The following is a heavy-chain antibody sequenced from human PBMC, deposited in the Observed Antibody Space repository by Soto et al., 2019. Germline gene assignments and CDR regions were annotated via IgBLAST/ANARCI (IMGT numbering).Heavy chain of an antibody. Sequence: GGSLRLSCAASGFTFSTYAMSWVRQAPGKGLEWVSVISGSDGSAYYADSVKGRFTISRDNAKNTLYLQMNSLRAEDTAVYYCARDLAAADYWGQGTLVTVSS. CDR2: ISGSDGSA. CDR3: ARDLAAADY. CDR1: GFTFSTYA. J-gene: IGHJ4*02. D-gene: IGHD6-13*01. V-gene: IGHV3-23*01.